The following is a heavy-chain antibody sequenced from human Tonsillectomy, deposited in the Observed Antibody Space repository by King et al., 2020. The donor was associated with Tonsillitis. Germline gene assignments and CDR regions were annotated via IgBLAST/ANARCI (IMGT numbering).Heavy chain of an antibody. CDR3: ASDTARYSTSSGGLCV. CDR2: IDPNSGGT. J-gene: IGHJ4*02. CDR1: GYTFTGYY. V-gene: IGHV1-2*02. D-gene: IGHD6-6*01. Sequence: QRVQSGAEVKKPGASVKVSCSASGYTFTGYYMHWVRQAPGQGLEWMGWIDPNSGGTNYAQKFQGRVTMTRDTSINTAYMDLSRLRTDDTAVYYCASDTARYSTSSGGLCVWGQGTLVIVSS.